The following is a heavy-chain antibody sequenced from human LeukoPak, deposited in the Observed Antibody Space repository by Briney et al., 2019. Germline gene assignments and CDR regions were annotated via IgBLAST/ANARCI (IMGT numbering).Heavy chain of an antibody. J-gene: IGHJ6*02. CDR1: GGSIGSYY. Sequence: SETLSLTCAVSGGSIGSYYWSWLRQSPGRGLEWIGYIYYSGTTNYNPSLKSRVTISVDTSKNQFSLKLTSVTAADTAVYYCAREDPQTTVPEGLDVWGQGTTVTVSS. CDR3: AREDPQTTVPEGLDV. D-gene: IGHD4-17*01. CDR2: IYYSGTT. V-gene: IGHV4-59*01.